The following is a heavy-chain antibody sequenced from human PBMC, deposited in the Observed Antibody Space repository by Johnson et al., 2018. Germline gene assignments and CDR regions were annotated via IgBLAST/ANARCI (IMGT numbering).Heavy chain of an antibody. J-gene: IGHJ3*02. V-gene: IGHV3-48*01. Sequence: VQLVESGGGLVQPGGSLRLSCAASGFTFSSYSMNWVRQAPGKGLEWVSYISSSSSTIYYADSVKGRFTISRDNAKNTLYLQMNSLRAEDTAVYYCAKYTDHYDSRAPDAFDIWGQGTMVTVSS. CDR1: GFTFSSYS. CDR2: ISSSSSTI. D-gene: IGHD3-22*01. CDR3: AKYTDHYDSRAPDAFDI.